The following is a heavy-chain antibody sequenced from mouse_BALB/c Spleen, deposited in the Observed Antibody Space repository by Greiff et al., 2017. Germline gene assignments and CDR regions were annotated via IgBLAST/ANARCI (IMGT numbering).Heavy chain of an antibody. CDR3: ARDGNWFAY. CDR1: GFTFSSYT. V-gene: IGHV5-12-2*01. D-gene: IGHD2-1*01. J-gene: IGHJ3*01. Sequence: DVKLMESGGGLVQPGGSLKLSCAASGFTFSSYTMSWVRQTPEKRLEWVAYISNGGGSTYYPDTVKGRFTISRDNAKNTQYLQMSSLKSEDTAMYYCARDGNWFAYWGQGTLVTVSA. CDR2: ISNGGGST.